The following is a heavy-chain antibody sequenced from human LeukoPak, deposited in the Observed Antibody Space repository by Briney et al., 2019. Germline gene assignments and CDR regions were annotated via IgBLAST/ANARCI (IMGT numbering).Heavy chain of an antibody. CDR2: IWYDGSNK. D-gene: IGHD6-19*01. Sequence: GGSLRLSCAASGFTFSSYGMHLVRQAPGKGLEWVAVIWYDGSNKYYADSVKGRFTISRDNSKNTLYLQMNSLRAEDTAVYYCARARRIIAVAEVPFDPWGQGTLVTVSS. CDR1: GFTFSSYG. V-gene: IGHV3-33*01. J-gene: IGHJ5*02. CDR3: ARARRIIAVAEVPFDP.